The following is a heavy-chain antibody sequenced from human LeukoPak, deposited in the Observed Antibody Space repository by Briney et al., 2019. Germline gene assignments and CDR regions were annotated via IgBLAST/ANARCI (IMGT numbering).Heavy chain of an antibody. D-gene: IGHD3-10*01. CDR2: INPNSGGT. V-gene: IGHV1-2*02. J-gene: IGHJ3*02. Sequence: ASVKVSYKASGYSFTGYYMHWVRQAPGQGLEWMGWINPNSGGTNYAQNFQGRVTMTRDTSISTAYMELSRLRSDDTAVYYCARNLWFGESTDAFDIWGQGTMVTVSS. CDR1: GYSFTGYY. CDR3: ARNLWFGESTDAFDI.